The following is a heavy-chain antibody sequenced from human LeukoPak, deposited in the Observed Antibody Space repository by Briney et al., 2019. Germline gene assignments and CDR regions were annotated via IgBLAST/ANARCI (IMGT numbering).Heavy chain of an antibody. CDR1: GYTFTSYY. CDR2: INPSGGST. J-gene: IGHJ6*02. D-gene: IGHD6-13*01. CDR3: ARGVDTEYSSSWYVLNYYYYGMDV. V-gene: IGHV1-46*01. Sequence: ASVKVSCKASGYTFTSYYMHWVRQAPGQGLEWMGIINPSGGSTSYAQKLQGRVTMTTDTSTSTAYMELRSLRSDDTAVYYCARGVDTEYSSSWYVLNYYYYGMDVWGQGTTVTVSS.